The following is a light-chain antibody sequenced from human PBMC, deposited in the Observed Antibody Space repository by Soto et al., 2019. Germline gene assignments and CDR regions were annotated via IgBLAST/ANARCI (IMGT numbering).Light chain of an antibody. V-gene: IGKV1-27*01. CDR1: QGISNY. Sequence: DIQMTQSPSSLSASVGDRDTITCRASQGISNYLAWYQQRPGKVPKLLIYAASTLQSGVPSRFSGSGSGTDFTLTISSPQPEDVANYYCQQYNSAPTTFGQGTKVEIK. J-gene: IGKJ1*01. CDR3: QQYNSAPTT. CDR2: AAS.